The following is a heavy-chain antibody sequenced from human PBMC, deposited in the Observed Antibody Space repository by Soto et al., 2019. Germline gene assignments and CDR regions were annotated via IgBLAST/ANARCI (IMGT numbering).Heavy chain of an antibody. CDR1: GDSISSYS. D-gene: IGHD3-10*01. CDR3: ARGSITMVRGPWGYYYGMDV. Sequence: SETLSLTCTVSGDSISSYSWSWIRQPPGKGLEWIGNIHYNGNTKYNPSLKSRVTISVDTSKNQFSLKLSSVTAADTAVYYCARGSITMVRGPWGYYYGMDVWGQGTTVTVSS. V-gene: IGHV4-59*08. CDR2: IHYNGNT. J-gene: IGHJ6*02.